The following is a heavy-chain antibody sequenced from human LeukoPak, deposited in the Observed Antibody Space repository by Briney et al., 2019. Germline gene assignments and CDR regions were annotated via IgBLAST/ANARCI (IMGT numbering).Heavy chain of an antibody. Sequence: SVKVSCMASGGTFSSYAISWVRQAPGQGLEWMGRIIPIFGIANYAQKFQGRVTITADKSTSTAYMELSSLRSEDTAVYYCARGGIAARYGMDVWGQGTTVTVSS. D-gene: IGHD6-6*01. V-gene: IGHV1-69*04. CDR2: IIPIFGIA. CDR1: GGTFSSYA. J-gene: IGHJ6*02. CDR3: ARGGIAARYGMDV.